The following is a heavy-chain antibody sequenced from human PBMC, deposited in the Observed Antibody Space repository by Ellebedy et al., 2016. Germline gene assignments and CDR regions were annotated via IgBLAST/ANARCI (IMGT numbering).Heavy chain of an antibody. D-gene: IGHD6-6*01. CDR3: ARDVCLYSSSPSFDS. CDR2: VFYGGST. CDR1: GGSVDTYY. Sequence: SETLSLXXTVSGGSVDTYYWTWIRQSPGKGLGWIGYVFYGGSTKYNPSLRSRVTISLDTSRNQFSLKLTSVAAADTAVYYCARDVCLYSSSPSFDSWGQGTLVTVSS. J-gene: IGHJ4*02. V-gene: IGHV4-59*02.